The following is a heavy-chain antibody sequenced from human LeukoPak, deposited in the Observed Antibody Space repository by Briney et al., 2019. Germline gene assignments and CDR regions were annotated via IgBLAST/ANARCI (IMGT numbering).Heavy chain of an antibody. Sequence: PGGSLRLSCAASGFTFSVYGMHWVRQAPVKGLEWVAVIWYDGNNERYADSVKGRFTVSRDNSKNTLYLQMNSLRAEDTAVYYCARTGEFSAALGYWGQGTLVTVSS. J-gene: IGHJ4*02. D-gene: IGHD3-16*02. CDR1: GFTFSVYG. CDR2: IWYDGNNE. CDR3: ARTGEFSAALGY. V-gene: IGHV3-33*03.